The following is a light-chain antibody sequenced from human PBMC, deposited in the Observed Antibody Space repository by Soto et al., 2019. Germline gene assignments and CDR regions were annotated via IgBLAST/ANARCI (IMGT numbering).Light chain of an antibody. CDR3: SSYTSSSTLV. CDR2: DVS. V-gene: IGLV2-14*01. Sequence: SVLAQPASVSVSPGQSSTISCTGTSSDVGGYNYVSWYQQHPGKAPKLMIYDVSNRPSGVSNRFSGSKSGNTASLTISGLQAEDEADYYCSSYTSSSTLVFGTGTKVTVL. J-gene: IGLJ1*01. CDR1: SSDVGGYNY.